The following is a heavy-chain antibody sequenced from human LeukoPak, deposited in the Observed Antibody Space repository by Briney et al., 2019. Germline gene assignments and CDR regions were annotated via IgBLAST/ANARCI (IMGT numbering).Heavy chain of an antibody. V-gene: IGHV1-8*02. CDR1: GGTFSSYA. Sequence: ASVKVSCKASGGTFSSYAISWVRQAPGQGLEWMGWMNPNSGNTGYAQKFQGRVTMTRNTSISTAYMELSSLRSEDTAVYYCARGPGELGYAFDIWGQGTMVTVSS. J-gene: IGHJ3*02. D-gene: IGHD1-26*01. CDR3: ARGPGELGYAFDI. CDR2: MNPNSGNT.